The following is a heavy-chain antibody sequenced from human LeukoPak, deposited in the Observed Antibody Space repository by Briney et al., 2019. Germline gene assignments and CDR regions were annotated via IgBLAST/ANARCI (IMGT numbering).Heavy chain of an antibody. CDR3: ASTRGYSSGWRDY. V-gene: IGHV3-21*01. CDR2: ISSSSYI. D-gene: IGHD6-19*01. J-gene: IGHJ4*02. CDR1: GFTFSSYN. Sequence: GGSLRLSCAASGFTFSSYNMNWVRQAPGKGLEWVSSISSSSYIYYADSVKDRFTISRDNAKNSLYLQMNSLRAEDTAVYYCASTRGYSSGWRDYWGQGTLVTVSS.